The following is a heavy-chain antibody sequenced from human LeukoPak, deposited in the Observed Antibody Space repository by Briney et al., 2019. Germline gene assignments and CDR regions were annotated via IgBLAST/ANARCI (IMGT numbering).Heavy chain of an antibody. Sequence: GGSLRLSCAASGFTFSSYNMNWVRQAPGKGLEWVSSIRSSSSYIYYADSVKGRFTISRDNAKNSLYLQMNSLRAEDTAVYYCAREDTAMDAFDYWGQGTLVTVSS. CDR3: AREDTAMDAFDY. CDR1: GFTFSSYN. J-gene: IGHJ4*02. V-gene: IGHV3-21*04. CDR2: IRSSSSYI. D-gene: IGHD5-18*01.